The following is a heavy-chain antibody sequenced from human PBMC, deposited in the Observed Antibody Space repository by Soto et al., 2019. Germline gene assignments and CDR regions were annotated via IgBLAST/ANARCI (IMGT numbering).Heavy chain of an antibody. CDR2: IYYSGST. CDR3: ARTDYGDYGPNYSYYYMDV. CDR1: GGSISSYY. J-gene: IGHJ6*03. Sequence: SETLSLTCTVSGGSISSYYWSWIRRPPGKGLEWIGYIYYSGSTNYNPSLKSRVTISVDTSKNQFSLKLSSVTAADTAVYYCARTDYGDYGPNYSYYYMDVWGKGTTVTVSS. V-gene: IGHV4-59*08. D-gene: IGHD4-17*01.